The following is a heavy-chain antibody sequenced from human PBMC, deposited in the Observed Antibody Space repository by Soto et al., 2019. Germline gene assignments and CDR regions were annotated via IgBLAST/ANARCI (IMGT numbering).Heavy chain of an antibody. CDR2: IYYSGST. D-gene: IGHD2-2*01. Sequence: SETLSLTCTVSGGSISSYYWSWIRQPPGKGLEWIGYIYYSGSTNYNPSLKSRVTISVDTSKNQFSLKLSSVTAADTAVYYCAGHTPPEYQLPLSHDYWGQGTLVTVSS. CDR3: AGHTPPEYQLPLSHDY. CDR1: GGSISSYY. J-gene: IGHJ4*02. V-gene: IGHV4-59*08.